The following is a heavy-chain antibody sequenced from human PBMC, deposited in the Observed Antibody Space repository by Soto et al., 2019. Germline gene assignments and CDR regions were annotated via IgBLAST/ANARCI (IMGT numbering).Heavy chain of an antibody. Sequence: SETLSLTCAVYGGSFSGYDLSWVRQPPGKGLEWIAEINHSGSNNYNPHLKRRVTISVDASKNYFSMKLSIVNAADTAVYYCARALPVSRYCISIDSPRSGTDVWGQGTTVTVSS. CDR1: GGSFSGYD. J-gene: IGHJ6*02. CDR2: INHSGSN. V-gene: IGHV4-34*01. CDR3: ARALPVSRYCISIDSPRSGTDV. D-gene: IGHD2-2*01.